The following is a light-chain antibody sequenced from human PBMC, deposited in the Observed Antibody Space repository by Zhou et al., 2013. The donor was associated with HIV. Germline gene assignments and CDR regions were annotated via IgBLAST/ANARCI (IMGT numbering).Light chain of an antibody. CDR1: QTITNY. CDR3: QQSFTSLT. Sequence: DIQMTQSPSSLSASVGDRVTITCRSSQTITNYLNWYQKKPGKAPKLLISAASTLHSGVPSRFSGSGSGTDFTLTISSLQLEDFATYYCQQSFTSLTFGGGTKVEIK. V-gene: IGKV1-39*01. J-gene: IGKJ4*01. CDR2: AAS.